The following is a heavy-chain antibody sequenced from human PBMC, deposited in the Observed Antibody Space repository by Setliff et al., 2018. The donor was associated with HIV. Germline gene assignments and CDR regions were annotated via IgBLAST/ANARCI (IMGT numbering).Heavy chain of an antibody. Sequence: PGESLKISCKTSGYNFATYYITWVRQMPGKGLEWIGRINPGDSDTGYSPSFQGQVTISADKSISTTYLQWNSLKASDTAVYYCARVRSHTDYYYYYTDVWGKGTTVTVSS. CDR2: INPGDSDT. V-gene: IGHV5-51*01. CDR3: ARVRSHTDYYYYYTDV. CDR1: GYNFATYY. J-gene: IGHJ6*03.